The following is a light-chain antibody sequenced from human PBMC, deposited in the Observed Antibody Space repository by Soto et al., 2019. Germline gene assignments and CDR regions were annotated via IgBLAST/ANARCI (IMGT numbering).Light chain of an antibody. J-gene: IGLJ1*01. CDR3: SSYSISTAYL. CDR1: SSDVGGYDY. Sequence: SALTHPASVSGSPGQSITISCTGTSSDVGGYDYVSWYQLHPGKAPKLMLFEVSNRPSGVSYRFSGSKSGNTASLTISGLQAEDEADYFCSSYSISTAYLFGTGTKVTVL. CDR2: EVS. V-gene: IGLV2-14*01.